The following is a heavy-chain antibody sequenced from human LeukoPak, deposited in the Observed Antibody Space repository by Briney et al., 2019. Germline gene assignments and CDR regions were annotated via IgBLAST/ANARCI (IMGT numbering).Heavy chain of an antibody. CDR3: ARDKLGSSNA. V-gene: IGHV3-20*04. D-gene: IGHD6-13*01. Sequence: GGSLRLSCVASGFTFDDYGMSWVRQAPGKGLEWVSGINWNGGSTGYADSVKGRFTISRDNANNSLYLQMNSLRAEDTALYYCARDKLGSSNAWGQGTLVTVPS. CDR1: GFTFDDYG. CDR2: INWNGGST. J-gene: IGHJ5*02.